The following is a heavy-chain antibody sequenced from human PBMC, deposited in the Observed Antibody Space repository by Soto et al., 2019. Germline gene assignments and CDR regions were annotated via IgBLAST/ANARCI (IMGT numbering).Heavy chain of an antibody. CDR3: ARGRSLGQPARRNWFDP. J-gene: IGHJ5*02. V-gene: IGHV1-46*01. D-gene: IGHD3-16*01. CDR1: GYTFTSYY. Sequence: ASVKVSCKASGYTFTSYYMHWVRQAPGQGLKWMGIINPSGGSTSYAQKFQGRVTMTRDTSTSTVYMELSSLRSEDTAVYYCARGRSLGQPARRNWFDPWGQGTLVTVSS. CDR2: INPSGGST.